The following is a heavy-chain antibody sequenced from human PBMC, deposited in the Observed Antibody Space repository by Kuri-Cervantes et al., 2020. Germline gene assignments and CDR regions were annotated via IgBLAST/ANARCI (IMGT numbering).Heavy chain of an antibody. CDR2: VYFRGTT. Sequence: SETLTLTCIVSGDSLRTSTYSWGWIRQSPGKGLEWIGTVYFRGTTYYSSSLKSRVTISVDTSKHQFSLKLNSVTAADTAVYYCARLSRYCSSATCYYFDSWGQGTLVTVSS. CDR3: ARLSRYCSSATCYYFDS. V-gene: IGHV4-39*01. J-gene: IGHJ4*02. CDR1: GDSLRTSTYS. D-gene: IGHD2-2*01.